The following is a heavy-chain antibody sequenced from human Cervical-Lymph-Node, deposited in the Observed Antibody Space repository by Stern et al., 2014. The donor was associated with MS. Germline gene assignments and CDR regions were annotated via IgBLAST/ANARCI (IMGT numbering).Heavy chain of an antibody. V-gene: IGHV4-59*01. CDR1: GGSISSYY. D-gene: IGHD3-22*01. J-gene: IGHJ4*02. Sequence: QVQLVESGPGLVKPSETLSLTCTVSGGSISSYYWSWIRQPPGKGLEWIGYIYYSGSTNYNPSLKSRVTISVDTSKNQFSLKLSSVTAADTAVYYCARVSSDDSSGYYPDYWGQGTLVTVSS. CDR2: IYYSGST. CDR3: ARVSSDDSSGYYPDY.